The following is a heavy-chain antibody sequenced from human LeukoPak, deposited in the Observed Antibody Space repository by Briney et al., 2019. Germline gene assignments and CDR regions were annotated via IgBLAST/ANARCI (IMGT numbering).Heavy chain of an antibody. CDR3: ARDQTAVTGVWGTIDY. D-gene: IGHD2-8*02. Sequence: GGSLRLSCTASGFTFSGYGMHWVRQAPGMGLEWVAIISYDGSNTFYGDSVKGRFTISRDNSKKTLYLQMNSLRTEDTAVYYCARDQTAVTGVWGTIDYWGQGTLVTVSS. CDR2: ISYDGSNT. CDR1: GFTFSGYG. V-gene: IGHV3-30*03. J-gene: IGHJ4*02.